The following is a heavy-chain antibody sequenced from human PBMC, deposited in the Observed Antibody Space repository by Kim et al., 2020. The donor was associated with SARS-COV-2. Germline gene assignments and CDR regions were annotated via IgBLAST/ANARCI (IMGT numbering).Heavy chain of an antibody. CDR2: IIPIFGTA. D-gene: IGHD3-9*01. CDR3: ARDDSYYDILTGYGMDV. Sequence: SVKVSCKASGGTFSSYAISWVRQAPGQGLEWMGGIIPIFGTANYAQKFQGRVTITADESTSTAYMELSSLRSEDTAVYYCARDDSYYDILTGYGMDVWGQGTTVTVSS. CDR1: GGTFSSYA. V-gene: IGHV1-69*13. J-gene: IGHJ6*02.